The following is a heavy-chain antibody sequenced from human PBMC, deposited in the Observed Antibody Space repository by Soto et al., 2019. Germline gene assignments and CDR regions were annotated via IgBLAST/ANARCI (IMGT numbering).Heavy chain of an antibody. V-gene: IGHV3-72*01. CDR2: SRNKDYSYTT. Sequence: EVQLVESGGGLVQPGGSLRLSCAISGFTFSDHYMDWVRQAPGKGLEWVGRSRNKDYSYTTEYAASVKGRFTISRDDSENSLRLHMDSLKTEDTAVYFCARGYWGFDSWGQGTLVTVSS. D-gene: IGHD7-27*01. CDR3: ARGYWGFDS. J-gene: IGHJ4*02. CDR1: GFTFSDHY.